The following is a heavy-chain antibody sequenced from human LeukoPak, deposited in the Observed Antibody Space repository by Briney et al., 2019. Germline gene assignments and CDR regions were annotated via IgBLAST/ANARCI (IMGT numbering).Heavy chain of an antibody. V-gene: IGHV4-39*01. Sequence: SETLSLTCTVSGGSISSSSYYWGWIRQPPGKGLEWIGSIYYSGSTYYNPSLKSRVTISVDTSKNQFSLKLSSVTAADTAVYYCARHPGGDCSYYFDYWGQGTLVTVSS. J-gene: IGHJ4*02. D-gene: IGHD2-21*02. CDR1: GGSISSSSYY. CDR3: ARHPGGDCSYYFDY. CDR2: IYYSGST.